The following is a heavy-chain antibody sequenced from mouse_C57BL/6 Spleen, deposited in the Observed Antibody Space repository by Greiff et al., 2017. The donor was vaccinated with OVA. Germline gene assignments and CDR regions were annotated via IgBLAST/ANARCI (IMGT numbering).Heavy chain of an antibody. Sequence: EVKLVESEGGLVQPGSSMTLSCTASGFTFSDYYVAWVRQVPEKGLEWVANINYDGSSTYYLDSLKSRFIISRDNAKNILYLQMSSLKSEDTATYYCARVNDGYPDDWGQGTTLTVAS. J-gene: IGHJ2*01. D-gene: IGHD2-3*01. CDR1: GFTFSDYY. CDR3: ARVNDGYPDD. CDR2: INYDGSST. V-gene: IGHV5-16*01.